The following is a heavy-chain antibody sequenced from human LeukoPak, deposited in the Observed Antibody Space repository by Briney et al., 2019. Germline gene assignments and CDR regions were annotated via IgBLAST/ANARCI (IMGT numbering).Heavy chain of an antibody. Sequence: GASVKVSCEASGGTFSSYAISWVRQAPGQGLEWMGRIIRILGIANYAEKLQGRVTISGDNSKSTVDLELSSLRSEDTAVYYCARDGYSSGYYYPKGYDYWGQGTMVTVSS. CDR3: ARDGYSSGYYYPKGYDY. V-gene: IGHV1-69*10. CDR1: GGTFSSYA. D-gene: IGHD3-22*01. CDR2: IIRILGIA. J-gene: IGHJ4*02.